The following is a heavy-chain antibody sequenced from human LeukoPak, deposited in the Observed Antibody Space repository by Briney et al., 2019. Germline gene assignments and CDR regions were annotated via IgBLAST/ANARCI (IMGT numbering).Heavy chain of an antibody. CDR1: GDSFNYYY. Sequence: SETLSLTCTVSGDSFNYYYWSWIRQPAGRGLEWIGRIYTSGNTNYNPSLKSRVTMSVDTSKNQFSLKLSSVTAADTAVYYCARDLGAVAGRNWFDPWGQGTLVTVSS. CDR3: ARDLGAVAGRNWFDP. CDR2: IYTSGNT. D-gene: IGHD6-19*01. V-gene: IGHV4-4*07. J-gene: IGHJ5*02.